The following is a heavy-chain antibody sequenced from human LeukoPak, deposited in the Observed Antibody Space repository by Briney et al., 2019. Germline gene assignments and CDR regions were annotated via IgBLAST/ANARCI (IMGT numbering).Heavy chain of an antibody. CDR2: IYYIGST. V-gene: IGHV4-59*01. CDR3: ARTRPIYDSSGYYYEFHY. CDR1: GGSISSYY. D-gene: IGHD3-22*01. Sequence: SETLSLTCTVSGGSISSYYWSWIRQPPGQGLEWIGYIYYIGSTNYNPSLKSRLTISVDTSKNQFSLKLSSVTAADTAVYYCARTRPIYDSSGYYYEFHYWGQGTLVTVSS. J-gene: IGHJ4*02.